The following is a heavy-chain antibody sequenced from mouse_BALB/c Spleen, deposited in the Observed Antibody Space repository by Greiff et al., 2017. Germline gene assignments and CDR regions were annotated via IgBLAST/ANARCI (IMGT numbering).Heavy chain of an antibody. D-gene: IGHD2-3*01. J-gene: IGHJ3*01. CDR3: ARRGVMDGYPWFAY. CDR1: GYSFTSYW. CDR2: IDPSDSET. V-gene: IGHV1S126*01. Sequence: VKLMESGPQLVRPGASVKISCKASGYSFTSYWMHWVKQRPGQGLEWIGMIDPSDSETRLNQKFKDKATLTVDKSSSTAYMQLSSPTSEDSAVYYCARRGVMDGYPWFAYWGQGTLVTVSA.